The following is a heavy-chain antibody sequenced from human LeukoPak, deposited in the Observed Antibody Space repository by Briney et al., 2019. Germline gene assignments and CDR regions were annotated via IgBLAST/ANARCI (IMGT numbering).Heavy chain of an antibody. Sequence: PSETLSLTCTVSGGSISSYYWSWIRQPPGKGLEWIGYICTSGSTNYNPSLKSRVTISVDTSKNQFSLKLSSVTAADTAVYYCARRILTGYYKDAFDIWGQGTMVTVSS. J-gene: IGHJ3*02. CDR3: ARRILTGYYKDAFDI. CDR2: ICTSGST. CDR1: GGSISSYY. D-gene: IGHD3-9*01. V-gene: IGHV4-4*09.